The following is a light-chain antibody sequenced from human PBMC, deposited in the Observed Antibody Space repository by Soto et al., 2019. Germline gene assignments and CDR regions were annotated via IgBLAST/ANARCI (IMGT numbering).Light chain of an antibody. V-gene: IGKV3-11*01. CDR2: EAS. J-gene: IGKJ3*01. CDR3: QKRSNWPIT. CDR1: QSVSRS. Sequence: EIVLTQSPATLSLSPGERATLSCRASQSVSRSLAWFQQKPGQAPRLLIYEASNRATGIPARFSGSGSGTDFTLTISSLEPEDFAIYYCQKRSNWPITFGPGTKVDI.